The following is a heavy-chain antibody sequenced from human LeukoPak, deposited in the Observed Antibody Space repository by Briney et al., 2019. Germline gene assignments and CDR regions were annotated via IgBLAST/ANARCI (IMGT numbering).Heavy chain of an antibody. CDR2: IIPILGIA. D-gene: IGHD4-17*01. V-gene: IGHV1-69*04. CDR3: ARKLRPGGFDY. Sequence: SVKVSCKASGGTFSSYAISWVRQAPGQGLEWMGRIIPILGIANYAQKFQGRVTITADKSTSTAYMELSSLRSEDTAVYYCARKLRPGGFDYWGQGTLVTVSS. CDR1: GGTFSSYA. J-gene: IGHJ4*02.